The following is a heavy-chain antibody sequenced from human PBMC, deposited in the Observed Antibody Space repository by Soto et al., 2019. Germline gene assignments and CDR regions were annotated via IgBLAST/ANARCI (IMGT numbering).Heavy chain of an antibody. J-gene: IGHJ5*02. V-gene: IGHV1-18*01. D-gene: IGHD5-12*01. CDR2: ISTYSGDT. Sequence: QVHLVQSGVEVKTPGASVKVSCQASGYTFFTYDISWVRQAPGQGLEWRGWISTYSGDTKYAHKFQGRVTMTTDTSTTKAYLELRSLRSDDTAVYYCARHHGPTTSENWFDPWGQGTLVTVSS. CDR1: GYTFFTYD. CDR3: ARHHGPTTSENWFDP.